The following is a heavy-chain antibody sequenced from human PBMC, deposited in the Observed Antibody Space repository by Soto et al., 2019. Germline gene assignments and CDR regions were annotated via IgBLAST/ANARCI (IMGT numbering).Heavy chain of an antibody. Sequence: GGSLRLSCAASGFKFSNYAMSWVRQAPGKGLECVSLISATGGGTYYADSMKGWFTISRDNYHNTLYLQVHSLTAEDTAVYYCAKDRLAGGNSVFYFDFWCRGAQVTV. CDR2: ISATGGGT. CDR1: GFKFSNYA. CDR3: AKDRLAGGNSVFYFDF. D-gene: IGHD3-16*01. J-gene: IGHJ4*02. V-gene: IGHV3-23*01.